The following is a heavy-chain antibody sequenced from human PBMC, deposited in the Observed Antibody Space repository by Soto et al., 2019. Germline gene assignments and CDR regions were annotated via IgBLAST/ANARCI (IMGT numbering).Heavy chain of an antibody. D-gene: IGHD3-10*01. Sequence: SETLSLTCTVSGGSISSGGYYWGWIRQPPGKGLEWIGSIYYSGSTYYNPSLKSRVTISVDTSKKQFSLRLSSVTAADTAVYYCAGGRGDYYYGMDVWGQGTTVTVSS. V-gene: IGHV4-39*01. CDR2: IYYSGST. CDR3: AGGRGDYYYGMDV. CDR1: GGSISSGGYY. J-gene: IGHJ6*02.